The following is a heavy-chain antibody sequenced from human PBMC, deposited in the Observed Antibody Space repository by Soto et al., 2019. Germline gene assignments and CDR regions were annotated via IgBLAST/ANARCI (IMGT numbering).Heavy chain of an antibody. Sequence: GASVKVSCKASGYTFTSFDINWGRQASGQGLEWMGWMNPNSGNTIYAQKFQGRVTMTRNTSINTAYMELSSLRSDDTALYYCAIVVLTSSYQINWFASWGQGNPDTGSA. J-gene: IGHJ5*01. CDR3: AIVVLTSSYQINWFAS. D-gene: IGHD2-2*01. V-gene: IGHV1-8*01. CDR2: MNPNSGNT. CDR1: GYTFTSFD.